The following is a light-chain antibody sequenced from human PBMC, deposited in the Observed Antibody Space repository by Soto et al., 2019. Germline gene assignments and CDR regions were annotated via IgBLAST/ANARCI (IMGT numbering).Light chain of an antibody. V-gene: IGLV1-40*01. CDR1: SSNIGAGYD. CDR2: GDA. Sequence: QSVLTQPPSVSGAPGQRVTISCTGSSSNIGAGYDVHWYQQLPTAAPKLLIYGDANRPSGVPDRFSGSRSGTSASLAITGLQAEDEADYYCQSYDTRLGGFVVFGGGTKLTVL. J-gene: IGLJ2*01. CDR3: QSYDTRLGGFVV.